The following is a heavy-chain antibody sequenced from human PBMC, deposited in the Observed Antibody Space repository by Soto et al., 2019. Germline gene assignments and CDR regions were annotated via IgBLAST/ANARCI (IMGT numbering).Heavy chain of an antibody. J-gene: IGHJ6*03. Sequence: GGSLRLSCAASGFTFSSYAMHWVRQAPGKGLEYVSAISSNGGSTYYANSVKGRFTISRDNSKNTLYLQMGSLRAEDMAVYYCARGYCSSTSCYDYYYYYMDVWGKGTTVTVSS. CDR1: GFTFSSYA. CDR3: ARGYCSSTSCYDYYYYYMDV. D-gene: IGHD2-2*01. V-gene: IGHV3-64*01. CDR2: ISSNGGST.